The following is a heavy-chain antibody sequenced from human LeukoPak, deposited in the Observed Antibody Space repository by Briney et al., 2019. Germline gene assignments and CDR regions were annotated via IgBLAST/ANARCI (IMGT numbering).Heavy chain of an antibody. Sequence: GGSLRLSCAASGFTFSNAWMSWVRQAPGKGLEWVGRIKSKTDGGTTDYAAPVKGRFTISRDDSKNTLYLQMNSLKTEDTAVYYCTTLPGSSGSIPDYWGQGTLVTVSS. J-gene: IGHJ4*02. CDR3: TTLPGSSGSIPDY. CDR1: GFTFSNAW. V-gene: IGHV3-15*01. CDR2: IKSKTDGGTT. D-gene: IGHD3-22*01.